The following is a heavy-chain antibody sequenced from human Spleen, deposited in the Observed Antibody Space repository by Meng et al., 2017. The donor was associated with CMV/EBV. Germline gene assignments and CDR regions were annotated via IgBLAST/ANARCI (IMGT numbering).Heavy chain of an antibody. D-gene: IGHD1-26*01. Sequence: SLKISCAASGFTFDDYAMHWVRQAPGKGLEWVSGISWNSGSIGYADSVKGRFTISRDNAKNSLYLQMNSLRAEDTALYYCAKVSSGSEYYFDYWGQGTLVTVSS. CDR3: AKVSSGSEYYFDY. V-gene: IGHV3-9*01. CDR2: ISWNSGSI. CDR1: GFTFDDYA. J-gene: IGHJ4*02.